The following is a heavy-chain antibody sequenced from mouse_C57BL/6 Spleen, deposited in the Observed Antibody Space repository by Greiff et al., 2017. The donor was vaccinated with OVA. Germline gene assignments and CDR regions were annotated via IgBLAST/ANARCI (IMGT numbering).Heavy chain of an antibody. CDR3: ARNYYYGSSLFAY. D-gene: IGHD1-1*01. V-gene: IGHV1-42*01. Sequence: EVKLVESGPELVKPGASVKISCKASGYSFTGYYMNWVKQSPEKSLEWIGEINPSTGGTTYNQKFKAKATLTVDKSSSTAYMQLKSLTSEDSAVYYCARNYYYGSSLFAYWGQGTLVTVSA. CDR1: GYSFTGYY. CDR2: INPSTGGT. J-gene: IGHJ3*01.